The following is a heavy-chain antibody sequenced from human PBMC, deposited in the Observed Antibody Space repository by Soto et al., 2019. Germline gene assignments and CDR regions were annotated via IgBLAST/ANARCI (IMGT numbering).Heavy chain of an antibody. CDR1: GFTFYKAF. V-gene: IGHV3-15*04. D-gene: IGHD6-13*01. Sequence: DVLLVESGGGLVEPGGSLRLSCAASGFTFYKAFLSWVRQAPGKGLEWVGQIGGNTESGTTKYPAPVRGRFTISRDDSRITMYLQMNSLKSEDTAVYYFTVSGGGSGSHHWFDPGGQGTPVIVSS. CDR2: IGGNTESGTT. J-gene: IGHJ5*02. CDR3: TVSGGGSGSHHWFDP.